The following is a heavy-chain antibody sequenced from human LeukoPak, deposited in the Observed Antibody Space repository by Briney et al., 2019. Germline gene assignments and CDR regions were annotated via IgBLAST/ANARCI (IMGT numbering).Heavy chain of an antibody. J-gene: IGHJ4*02. CDR3: ARTYYYGSSAYYGSVDY. CDR1: GYTFTSYS. D-gene: IGHD3-22*01. CDR2: ISAYNGNT. V-gene: IGHV1-18*01. Sequence: GASVKVSCKASGYTFTSYSISWVRQAPGQGLEWMGWISAYNGNTNYAQKLQGRLTMTTDTSTSTAYMELRSLRSDDTAVYYCARTYYYGSSAYYGSVDYWGQGTLVTVSS.